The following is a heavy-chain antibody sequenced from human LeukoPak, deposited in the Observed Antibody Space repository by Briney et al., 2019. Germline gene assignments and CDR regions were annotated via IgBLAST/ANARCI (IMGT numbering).Heavy chain of an antibody. CDR2: IIPILGIA. V-gene: IGHV1-69*04. D-gene: IGHD3-22*01. Sequence: SVKVSCKASGGTFSSYAISWVRQAPGQGLEWMGRIIPILGIASYAQKFQGRVTMTRDTSTSTVYMELSSLRSEDTAVYYCARGPITMIVVVSREPPAEYFQHWGQGTLVTVSS. CDR3: ARGPITMIVVVSREPPAEYFQH. CDR1: GGTFSSYA. J-gene: IGHJ1*01.